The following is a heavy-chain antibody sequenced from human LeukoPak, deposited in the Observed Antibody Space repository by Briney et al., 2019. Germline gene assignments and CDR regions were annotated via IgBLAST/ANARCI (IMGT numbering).Heavy chain of an antibody. CDR2: ITSSSNAI. Sequence: GGSLRLSCAASGFTFSTYSMNWVRQAPGKGLEWVSYITSSSNAIYYADSVKGRFTVSRDNAKNSLYLQMNSLRDEDTAVYYCARDAIGYSDRGFDPWGQGTLVTVSS. CDR1: GFTFSTYS. J-gene: IGHJ5*02. CDR3: ARDAIGYSDRGFDP. V-gene: IGHV3-48*02. D-gene: IGHD2-21*01.